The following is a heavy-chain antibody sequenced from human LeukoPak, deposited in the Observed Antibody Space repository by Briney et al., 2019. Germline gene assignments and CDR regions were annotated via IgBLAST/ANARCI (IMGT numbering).Heavy chain of an antibody. J-gene: IGHJ4*02. CDR1: GGSFSGYY. CDR3: ARAGDGIAVADFDY. V-gene: IGHV4-34*01. CDR2: INHSGST. D-gene: IGHD6-19*01. Sequence: SETLSLTCAVYGGSFSGYYWSWIRRPPGKGLEWIGEINHSGSTNYNPSLKSRVTISVDTSKNQFSLKLSSVTAADTAVYYCARAGDGIAVADFDYWGQGTLVTVSS.